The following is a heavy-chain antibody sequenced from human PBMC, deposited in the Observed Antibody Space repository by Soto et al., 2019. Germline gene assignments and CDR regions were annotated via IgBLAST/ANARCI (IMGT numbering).Heavy chain of an antibody. CDR3: ARDRGVVVVAATPGWFDP. CDR1: GFTFRSYS. J-gene: IGHJ5*02. V-gene: IGHV3-48*01. Sequence: EVQLVESGGGLVQPGGSLRLSCAASGFTFRSYSMNWVRQAPGKGLEWGSYISSSSSTIYYADSVKGRFTISRDNAKNSMYLQMNTLRAEDTAVYYCARDRGVVVVAATPGWFDPWGQGTLVTVSS. D-gene: IGHD2-15*01. CDR2: ISSSSSTI.